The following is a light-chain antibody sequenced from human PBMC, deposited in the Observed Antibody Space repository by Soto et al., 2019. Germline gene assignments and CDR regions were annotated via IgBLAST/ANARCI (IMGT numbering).Light chain of an antibody. V-gene: IGLV2-23*02. J-gene: IGLJ1*01. CDR3: CSYAGSSIPYV. CDR1: SSDVGSYNL. Sequence: QCVLTQPASVSGAPGQSITISCTGTSSDVGSYNLVSWYQQHPGKAPKLMIYEVSKRPSGVSNRFSGSKSGNTASLTISGLQAEDEADYYCCSYAGSSIPYVFGTGTKVTV. CDR2: EVS.